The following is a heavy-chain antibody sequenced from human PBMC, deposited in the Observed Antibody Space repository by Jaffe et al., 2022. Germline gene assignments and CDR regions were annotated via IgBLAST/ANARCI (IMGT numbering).Heavy chain of an antibody. D-gene: IGHD3-10*01. J-gene: IGHJ4*02. CDR3: ARYGRFGELLSIVPFVDY. CDR1: GYSISSGYY. CDR2: IYHSGST. Sequence: QVQLQESGPGLVKPSETLSLTCAVSGYSISSGYYWGWIRQPPGKGLEWIGSIYHSGSTYYNPSLKSRVTISVDTSKNQFSLKLSSVTAADTAVYYCARYGRFGELLSIVPFVDYWGQGTLVTVSS. V-gene: IGHV4-38-2*01.